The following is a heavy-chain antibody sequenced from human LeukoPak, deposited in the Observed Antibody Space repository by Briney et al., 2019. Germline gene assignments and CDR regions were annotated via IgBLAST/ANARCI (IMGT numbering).Heavy chain of an antibody. Sequence: GGSRRLSCAASGFTFSSYSMNWVRQAPGKGLEWASSISSSSSYIYYADSVKGRFTISRDNAKNSLYLQMNSLRAEDTAVYYCARIYYYDSSGYYPFDYWGQGTLVTVSS. CDR2: ISSSSSYI. CDR3: ARIYYYDSSGYYPFDY. J-gene: IGHJ4*02. V-gene: IGHV3-21*01. D-gene: IGHD3-22*01. CDR1: GFTFSSYS.